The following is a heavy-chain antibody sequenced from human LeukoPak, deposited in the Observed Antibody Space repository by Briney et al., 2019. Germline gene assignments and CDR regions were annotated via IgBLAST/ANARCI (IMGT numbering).Heavy chain of an antibody. J-gene: IGHJ3*02. V-gene: IGHV4-59*01. Sequence: SETLSLTCTVSGGSISSYYWSWIRQPPGKGLEWIGYIYYSGSTNYNPSLKSRVTISVDTSKNQFSLKLSSVTAADTAVYYCARFVVGAEDAFDIWGQGTMVPVSP. D-gene: IGHD2-21*01. CDR1: GGSISSYY. CDR2: IYYSGST. CDR3: ARFVVGAEDAFDI.